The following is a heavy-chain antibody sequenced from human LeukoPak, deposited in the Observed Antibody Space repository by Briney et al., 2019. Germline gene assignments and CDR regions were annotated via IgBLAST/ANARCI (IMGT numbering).Heavy chain of an antibody. CDR1: GFTVSSNY. CDR2: IYSGGST. V-gene: IGHV3-53*01. J-gene: IGHJ6*03. D-gene: IGHD3-22*01. CDR3: ARVQSYYDSSGYTRTMDV. Sequence: GGSLRLSCAASGFTVSSNYMSWVRQAPGKGLEWVSVIYSGGSTYCADSVKGRFTISRDNSKNTLYLQMNSLGAEDTAVYYCARVQSYYDSSGYTRTMDVWGKGTTVTVSS.